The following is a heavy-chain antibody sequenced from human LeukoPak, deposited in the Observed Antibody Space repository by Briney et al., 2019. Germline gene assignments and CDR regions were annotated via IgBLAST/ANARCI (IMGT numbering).Heavy chain of an antibody. V-gene: IGHV1-18*03. J-gene: IGHJ4*02. Sequence: ASVKVSCKASGYTFTSYYMHWVRQAPGQGLEWMGWISACNGGTIYAQKLQGRVTMTTDTSTSTAYMELRSLRSDDMAVYYCARLRDSSSWYVDYWGQGTLVTVSS. CDR1: GYTFTSYY. CDR3: ARLRDSSSWYVDY. D-gene: IGHD6-13*01. CDR2: ISACNGGT.